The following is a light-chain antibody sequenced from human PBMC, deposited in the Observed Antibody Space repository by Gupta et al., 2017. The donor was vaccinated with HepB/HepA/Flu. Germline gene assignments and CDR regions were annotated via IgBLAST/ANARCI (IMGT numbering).Light chain of an antibody. V-gene: IGLV9-49*01. J-gene: IGLJ2*01. CDR2: VGTGGIVG. CDR1: SGYSNYK. CDR3: GADHGSGSNFVVV. Sequence: QPVLTQPPSAPASLGASVTLTCTLSSGYSNYKVDWYQQRPGKGPRFVMRVGTGGIVGSKGDGIPDRFSVLGSGLNRYLTIKNIQEEDESDYHCGADHGSGSNFVVVFGGGTKLTVL.